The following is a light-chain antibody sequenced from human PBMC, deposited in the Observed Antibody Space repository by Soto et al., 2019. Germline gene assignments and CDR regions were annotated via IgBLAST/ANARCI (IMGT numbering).Light chain of an antibody. CDR1: QSISSW. J-gene: IGKJ1*01. CDR3: QQYNSYSWT. V-gene: IGKV1-5*01. Sequence: DIQMTQSPSTLPASVGDRVTITCRASQSISSWLAWFQQKPGKAPKLLIYDASSLESGVPSRSSGSGSGTEFTLTISSLQPDDFATYYCQQYNSYSWTFGQGTKVDIK. CDR2: DAS.